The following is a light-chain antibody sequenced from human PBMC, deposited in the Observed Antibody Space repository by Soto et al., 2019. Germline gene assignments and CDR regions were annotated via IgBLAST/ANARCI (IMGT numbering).Light chain of an antibody. CDR2: KAS. V-gene: IGKV1-5*03. J-gene: IGKJ2*01. CDR3: QQYNSYSYT. CDR1: QSISSW. Sequence: DIQMTQSPSTLSASVGDRVTITCRASQSISSWLAWYQQKPGKAPKLLIYKASSLESGVPSRFSGSGSGTEFTLTISSLQPDDFATEYCQQYNSYSYTFGQGTKLEIK.